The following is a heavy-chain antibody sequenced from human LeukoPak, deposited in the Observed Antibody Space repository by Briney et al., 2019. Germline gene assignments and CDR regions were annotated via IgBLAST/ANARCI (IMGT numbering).Heavy chain of an antibody. CDR2: IYYSGST. CDR1: GGSISSSSYY. J-gene: IGHJ4*02. D-gene: IGHD3-9*01. Sequence: PSETLSLTCTVSGGSISSSSYYWGWIRQPPGKGLEWIGSIYYSGSTYYNLSLKSRVTISVKTSKNQFSLKLRSVTAADTAVYYCARVTGYTIEDYFDYWGQGTLVTVSS. V-gene: IGHV4-39*07. CDR3: ARVTGYTIEDYFDY.